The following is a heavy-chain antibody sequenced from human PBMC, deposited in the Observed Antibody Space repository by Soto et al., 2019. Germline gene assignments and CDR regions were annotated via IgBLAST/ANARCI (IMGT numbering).Heavy chain of an antibody. CDR2: IYWNDDK. J-gene: IGHJ5*02. V-gene: IGHV2-5*01. D-gene: IGHD1-26*01. CDR3: ARDGVIVPRFFDP. Sequence: QITLKESGPTLVKHTETLKLMCRFSGFSLTTNGVGVGWIRHPPGKALEWLAIIYWNDDKRYSPYLKSRLSITKDTPKNQVFLTITNLDPVDTATYYCARDGVIVPRFFDPWGQGTLVTVSS. CDR1: GFSLTTNGVG.